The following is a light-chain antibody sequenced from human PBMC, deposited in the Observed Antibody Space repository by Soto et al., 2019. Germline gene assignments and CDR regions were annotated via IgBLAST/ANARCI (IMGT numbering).Light chain of an antibody. CDR2: DAS. CDR1: QSVSTS. Sequence: IVLTQSPATLSLSPGERAALSCRASQSVSTSLAWYQHKPGLAPRLFIYDASKRAPGIPARFSGSGSGTDFTLTISSLEPEDFAVYYCQVRDVWPSFGQGTKVEIK. CDR3: QVRDVWPS. V-gene: IGKV3-11*01. J-gene: IGKJ1*01.